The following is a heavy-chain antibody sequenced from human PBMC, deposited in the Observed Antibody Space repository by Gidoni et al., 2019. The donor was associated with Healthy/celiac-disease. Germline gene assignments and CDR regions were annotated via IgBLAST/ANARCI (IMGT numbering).Heavy chain of an antibody. CDR1: GGSFSGYY. CDR3: ASFCGGDCYSGVNFDY. D-gene: IGHD2-21*02. V-gene: IGHV4-34*01. Sequence: QVQLQQWGAGLLKPSETLSRTCAVYGGSFSGYYWSWIRQPPGKGLEWIGEINHSGSTNYNPSLKSRVTISVDTSKNQFSLKLSSVTAADTAVYYCASFCGGDCYSGVNFDYWGQGTLVTVSS. J-gene: IGHJ4*02. CDR2: INHSGST.